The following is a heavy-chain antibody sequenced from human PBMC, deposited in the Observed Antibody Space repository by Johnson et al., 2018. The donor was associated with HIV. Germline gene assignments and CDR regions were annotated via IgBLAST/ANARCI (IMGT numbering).Heavy chain of an antibody. CDR1: EFTFKDYY. CDR2: ISSSGTTK. D-gene: IGHD4-17*01. J-gene: IGHJ3*02. V-gene: IGHV3-11*04. Sequence: QVQLVESGGGSVKPGGSLRLSCAASEFTFKDYYMNWIRQAPGKGLAWVSHISSSGTTKYYSDSVKGRFTISRDNAKKSLYLEMRDLRVDDTATYYCARESSPWGGDYAGYGLDIWGQGTRVAVSS. CDR3: ARESSPWGGDYAGYGLDI.